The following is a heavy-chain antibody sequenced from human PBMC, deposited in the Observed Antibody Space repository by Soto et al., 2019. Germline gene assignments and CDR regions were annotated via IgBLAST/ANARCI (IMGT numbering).Heavy chain of an antibody. D-gene: IGHD6-13*01. V-gene: IGHV1-58*01. CDR3: AAETAAAYYGMEV. Sequence: SVKVSCKASGFTFTSSAVQWVRQARGQRLEWIGWIVVGSGNTNYAQKFKERVTITRDMSTSTAYMELSSLRSEDTAVYYCAAETAAAYYGMEVWGQGTKVTVSS. J-gene: IGHJ6*02. CDR2: IVVGSGNT. CDR1: GFTFTSSA.